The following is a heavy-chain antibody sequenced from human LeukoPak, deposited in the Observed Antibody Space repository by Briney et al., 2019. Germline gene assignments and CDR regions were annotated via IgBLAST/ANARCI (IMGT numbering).Heavy chain of an antibody. D-gene: IGHD3-22*01. CDR2: MHYSGDT. V-gene: IGHV4-31*03. Sequence: PSETLSLTCTVSGGSISYGGYSWTWIRQHPGKGLEWIGYMHYSGDTHYNPSLKSRLTISVDTSKNHFSLKLSSVTAADTAMYYCARRVPDSSAPGIAFDIWGQGTMVTVSS. CDR1: GGSISYGGYS. J-gene: IGHJ3*02. CDR3: ARRVPDSSAPGIAFDI.